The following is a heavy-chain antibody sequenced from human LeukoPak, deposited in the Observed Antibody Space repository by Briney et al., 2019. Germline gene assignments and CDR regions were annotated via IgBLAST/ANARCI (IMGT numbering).Heavy chain of an antibody. CDR1: GFAFSSYD. CDR2: ISDRSTYI. V-gene: IGHV3-21*01. J-gene: IGHJ4*02. CDR3: ARGVRIAVADY. D-gene: IGHD6-13*01. Sequence: PGGSLRLSCAASGFAFSSYDMNWVRQAPGKGLEWVSSISDRSTYIYYADSLKGRFTISRDNAENSLYLQINSLRVEDTAVYYCARGVRIAVADYWGQGTLVTVSS.